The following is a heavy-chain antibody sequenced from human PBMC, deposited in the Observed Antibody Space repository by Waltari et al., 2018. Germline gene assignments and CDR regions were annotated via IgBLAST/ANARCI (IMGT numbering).Heavy chain of an antibody. CDR2: ISSSSSYI. J-gene: IGHJ4*02. CDR1: GFTFSSYS. CDR3: ARSYGEHPSQDRPFDY. V-gene: IGHV3-21*01. Sequence: EVQLVESGGGLVKPGGSLRLSCAASGFTFSSYSMNWVRQAPGKGLEWVSSISSSSSYIYYADSVKVRFTISRDNAKNSLYLQMNSLRAEDTAVYYCARSYGEHPSQDRPFDYWGQGTLVTVSS. D-gene: IGHD4-17*01.